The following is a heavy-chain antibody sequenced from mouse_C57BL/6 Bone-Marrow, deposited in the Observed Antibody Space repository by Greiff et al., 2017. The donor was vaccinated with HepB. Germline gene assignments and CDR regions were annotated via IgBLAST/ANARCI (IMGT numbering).Heavy chain of an antibody. V-gene: IGHV1-76*01. CDR1: GYTFTDYY. D-gene: IGHD2-2*01. Sequence: QVQLQQSGAELVRPGASVKLSCKASGYTFTDYYINWVKQRPGQGLEWIARIYPGSGNTYYNEKFKGKATLTAEKSSSTAYMQLSSLTSEDSAVYFCARRGFYYGYDGFAYWGQGTLVTVSA. CDR2: IYPGSGNT. J-gene: IGHJ3*01. CDR3: ARRGFYYGYDGFAY.